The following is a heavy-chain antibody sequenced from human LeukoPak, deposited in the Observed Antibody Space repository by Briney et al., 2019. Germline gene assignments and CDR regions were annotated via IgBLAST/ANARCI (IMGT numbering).Heavy chain of an antibody. CDR1: GVSISSYY. D-gene: IGHD3-10*01. CDR2: IYYSGST. CDR3: ASITMVRGVIIMAFDI. V-gene: IGHV4-59*01. J-gene: IGHJ3*02. Sequence: PSETLSLTCTVSGVSISSYYWSWIRQPPGKGLEWIGYIYYSGSTNYNPSLKSRVTISVDTSKNQFSLKLSSVTAADTAVYYCASITMVRGVIIMAFDIWGQGTMVTVSS.